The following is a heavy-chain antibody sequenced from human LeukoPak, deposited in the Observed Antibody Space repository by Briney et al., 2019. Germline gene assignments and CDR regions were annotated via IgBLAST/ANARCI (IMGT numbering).Heavy chain of an antibody. CDR2: ISSSGSTI. Sequence: PGGSLRLSCAASGFTFSDYYMSWIRQAPGKGLEWVSYISSSGSTIYYADSVKGRFTISRDNAKNSLYLQMNSLRAEDTAVYYCARDRDDSSGYYPSQSGYYYMDVWGKGTTVTISS. CDR3: ARDRDDSSGYYPSQSGYYYMDV. J-gene: IGHJ6*03. D-gene: IGHD3-22*01. CDR1: GFTFSDYY. V-gene: IGHV3-11*01.